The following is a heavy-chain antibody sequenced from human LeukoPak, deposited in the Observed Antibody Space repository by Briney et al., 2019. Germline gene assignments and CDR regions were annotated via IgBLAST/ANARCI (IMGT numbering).Heavy chain of an antibody. V-gene: IGHV3-21*01. CDR2: ISDSTTYT. J-gene: IGHJ4*02. D-gene: IGHD2-8*01. CDR1: GFTFSSYN. Sequence: GGSLRLSCAASGFTFSSYNMNWVRQAPGKGLEWVSSISDSTTYTYYADSVKGRFTISRDNGKNSLFLQMSSLRAEDTAVYYCATEGVVSGTSGKSLFDYWGQGTLVTVSS. CDR3: ATEGVVSGTSGKSLFDY.